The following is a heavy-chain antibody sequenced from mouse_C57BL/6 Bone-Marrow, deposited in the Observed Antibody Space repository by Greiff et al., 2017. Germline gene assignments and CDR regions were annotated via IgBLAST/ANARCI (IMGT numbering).Heavy chain of an antibody. CDR2: ISNGGGST. Sequence: EVQVVESGGGLVQPGGSLKLSCAASGFTFSDYYMYWVRQTPEKRLEWVAYISNGGGSTYYPDTVKGRFTISRDNAKNTLYLQMSRLKSEDTAMYYCARGDYYGARFDVWGTGTTVTVSS. CDR1: GFTFSDYY. CDR3: ARGDYYGARFDV. J-gene: IGHJ1*03. D-gene: IGHD1-1*01. V-gene: IGHV5-12*01.